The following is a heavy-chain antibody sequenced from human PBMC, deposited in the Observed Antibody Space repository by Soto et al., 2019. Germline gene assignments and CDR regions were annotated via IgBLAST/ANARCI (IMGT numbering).Heavy chain of an antibody. V-gene: IGHV3-48*01. CDR3: ARRISTNWYWDY. Sequence: GGSQRLSCTASGFTFRSYGMNWVRQAPGKGLEWVSYISSTSNTIYYADSVKGRFTISRDNAKNSVYLQMNSLRAEDTAIYYCARRISTNWYWDYWGQGTLVTVS. CDR1: GFTFRSYG. CDR2: ISSTSNTI. D-gene: IGHD6-13*01. J-gene: IGHJ4*02.